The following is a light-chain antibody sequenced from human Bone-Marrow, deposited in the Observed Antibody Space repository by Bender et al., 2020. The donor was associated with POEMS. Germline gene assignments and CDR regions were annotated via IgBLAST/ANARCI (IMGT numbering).Light chain of an antibody. CDR2: DDS. V-gene: IGLV3-21*03. CDR3: HVWDGDTDHPV. Sequence: SSVLTQPPSVSVAPGKTARLTCGGNNIGAKSVHWYQQKPGQAPVMVVYDDSARPSGIPERFSGSNSGNTATLAISRVEAGDEADYFCHVWDGDTDHPVFGGGTRLTVL. CDR1: NIGAKS. J-gene: IGLJ3*02.